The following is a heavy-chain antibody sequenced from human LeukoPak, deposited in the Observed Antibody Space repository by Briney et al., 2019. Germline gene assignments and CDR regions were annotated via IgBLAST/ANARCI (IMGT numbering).Heavy chain of an antibody. D-gene: IGHD3-3*01. Sequence: RPSETLSLTCAVYGGSVSGYYWSWIRQPPGKGLEWIGEISHRGRTHYNPSLKGRVTMSVDTSKTQFALEVDSVTAADTAVYYCARIPLYFLEPFDYWGQGILVTVSS. CDR1: GGSVSGYY. J-gene: IGHJ4*02. CDR3: ARIPLYFLEPFDY. V-gene: IGHV4-34*01. CDR2: ISHRGRT.